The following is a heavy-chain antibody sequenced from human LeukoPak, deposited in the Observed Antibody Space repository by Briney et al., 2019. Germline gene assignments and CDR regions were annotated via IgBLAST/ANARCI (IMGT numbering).Heavy chain of an antibody. CDR3: ARDAFIGIFDI. D-gene: IGHD3-16*02. Sequence: GGSLRLSCAASGFTFSSYSMNWVRQAPGKGLEWVSYISSSSSTIYYADSVKGRFTISRDNAENSLYLQMNSLRAEDTAVYYCARDAFIGIFDIWGQGTMVTVSS. CDR2: ISSSSSTI. V-gene: IGHV3-48*01. J-gene: IGHJ3*02. CDR1: GFTFSSYS.